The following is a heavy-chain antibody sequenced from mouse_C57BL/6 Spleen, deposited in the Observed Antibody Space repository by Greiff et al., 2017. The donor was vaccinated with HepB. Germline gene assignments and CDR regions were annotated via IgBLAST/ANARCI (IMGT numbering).Heavy chain of an antibody. Sequence: QVQLQQPGTELVKPGASVKLSCKASGYTFTSYWMHWVKQRPGQGLEWIGNINPSNGGTNYNEKFKSKATLTVDKSSSTAYMQLSSLTSEDSAVYYGARSVSYYGSSYGYFDVWGTGTTVTVSS. V-gene: IGHV1-53*01. CDR1: GYTFTSYW. D-gene: IGHD1-1*01. J-gene: IGHJ1*03. CDR2: INPSNGGT. CDR3: ARSVSYYGSSYGYFDV.